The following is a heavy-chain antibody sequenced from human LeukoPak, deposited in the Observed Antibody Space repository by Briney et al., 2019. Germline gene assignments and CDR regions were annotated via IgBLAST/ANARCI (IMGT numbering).Heavy chain of an antibody. CDR3: ATDHYYGSGSRGYFDY. V-gene: IGHV1-24*01. CDR1: GYTLTELS. Sequence: ASVKVSCKVSGYTLTELSMHWVRQAPGKGLEWMGGFDPEDGETIYAQKFQGRVTMTEGTSTDTAYMELSSLRSEDTAVYYCATDHYYGSGSRGYFDYWGQGTLVTVSS. D-gene: IGHD3-10*01. CDR2: FDPEDGET. J-gene: IGHJ4*02.